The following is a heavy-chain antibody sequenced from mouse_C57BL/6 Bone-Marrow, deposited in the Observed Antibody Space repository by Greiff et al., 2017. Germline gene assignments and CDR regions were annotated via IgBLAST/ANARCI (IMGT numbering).Heavy chain of an antibody. CDR3: ARVYYGNLRDWYFDV. Sequence: VQLKESGPGLVKPSQSLSLTCSVTGYSITSGYYWNWIRQFPGNKLEWMGYISYDGSNNYNPSLKNRISITRDTSKNQFFLKLNSVTTEDTATYYCARVYYGNLRDWYFDVWGTGTTVTVSS. J-gene: IGHJ1*03. CDR1: GYSITSGYY. CDR2: ISYDGSN. V-gene: IGHV3-6*01. D-gene: IGHD2-1*01.